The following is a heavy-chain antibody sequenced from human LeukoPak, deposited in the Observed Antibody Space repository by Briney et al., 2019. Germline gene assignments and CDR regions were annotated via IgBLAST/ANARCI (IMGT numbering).Heavy chain of an antibody. D-gene: IGHD4-23*01. CDR3: ARADYGGNSDYYYYGLDV. Sequence: ASVKVSCKASGYTFTSYYMHWVRQAPGQGLEWMGIINPNGGSTSYTQMFQGRVTMTRDTSTSTVYMELSGLRSEDTAVYYCARADYGGNSDYYYYGLDVWGQGTTVTVSS. CDR2: INPNGGST. J-gene: IGHJ6*02. CDR1: GYTFTSYY. V-gene: IGHV1-46*01.